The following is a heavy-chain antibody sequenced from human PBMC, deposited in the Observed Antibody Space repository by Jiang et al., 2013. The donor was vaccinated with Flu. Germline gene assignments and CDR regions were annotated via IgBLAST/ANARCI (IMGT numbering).Heavy chain of an antibody. V-gene: IGHV3-48*03. J-gene: IGHJ4*02. CDR1: GFTFSSYE. Sequence: VQLLESGGGLVQPGGSLRLSCAASGFTFSSYEMNWVRQAPGKGLEWVSYISSSGSTIYYADSVKGRFTISRDNAKNSLYLQMNSLRAEDTAVYYCARGGMIAVAGTLIYWGQGTLVTVSS. CDR2: ISSSGSTI. D-gene: IGHD6-19*01. CDR3: ARGGMIAVAGTLIY.